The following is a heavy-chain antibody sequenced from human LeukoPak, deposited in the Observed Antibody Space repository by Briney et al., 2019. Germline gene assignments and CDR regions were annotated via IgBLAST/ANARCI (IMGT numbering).Heavy chain of an antibody. V-gene: IGHV3-53*01. CDR3: ARGRDTVTLDY. J-gene: IGHJ4*02. CDR1: GFTVSSNY. Sequence: PVGSLRVSCAASGFTVSSNYMSWVRQAPGKGLEWVSVIYSGGSTYYADSVKGRFTISRDNSKNTLYLKINSLSAEDTAVYYCARGRDTVTLDYWGQGTVVTVSS. D-gene: IGHD4-17*01. CDR2: IYSGGST.